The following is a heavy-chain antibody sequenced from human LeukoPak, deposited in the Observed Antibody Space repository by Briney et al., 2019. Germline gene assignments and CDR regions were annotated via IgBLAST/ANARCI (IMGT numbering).Heavy chain of an antibody. CDR2: INPSGGST. CDR1: GYTFTSYY. D-gene: IGHD2-2*01. J-gene: IGHJ2*01. Sequence: VASVKVSCKASGYTFTSYYMHWVRQAPGQGLEWMGIINPSGGSTSYAQKFQGRVTMTRDTSTSTVYMELSSLRSEDTAVYYCARELARYCSSTSCYGYWYFDLWGRGTLVTVSS. CDR3: ARELARYCSSTSCYGYWYFDL. V-gene: IGHV1-46*03.